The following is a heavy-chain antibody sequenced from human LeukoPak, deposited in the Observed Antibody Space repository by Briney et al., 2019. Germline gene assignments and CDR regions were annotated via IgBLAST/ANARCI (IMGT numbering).Heavy chain of an antibody. V-gene: IGHV3-66*01. CDR2: IYSGGST. J-gene: IGHJ4*02. CDR3: ARDGLHYDSLTGYPAD. CDR1: GFTVSSNY. D-gene: IGHD3-9*01. Sequence: PGGSLRLSCADSGFTVSSNYMRWVRRAPGKGLEWVSVIYSGGSTHYADSVKGRFTISRDNSKNTLYLQMNSLRAEDTAVYYCARDGLHYDSLTGYPADWGQGTLVTASS.